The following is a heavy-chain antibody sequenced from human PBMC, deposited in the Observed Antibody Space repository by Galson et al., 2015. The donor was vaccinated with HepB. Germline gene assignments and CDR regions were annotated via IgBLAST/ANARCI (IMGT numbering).Heavy chain of an antibody. CDR1: GGTFSSYA. Sequence: SVKVSCKASGGTFSSYAISWVRQAPGQGLEWMGGTIPIFGTANYAQKFQGRVTITADESTSTAYMELSSLRSEDTAVYYCASKASGSYSTFDYWGQGTLVTVSS. D-gene: IGHD1-26*01. CDR3: ASKASGSYSTFDY. J-gene: IGHJ4*02. V-gene: IGHV1-69*13. CDR2: TIPIFGTA.